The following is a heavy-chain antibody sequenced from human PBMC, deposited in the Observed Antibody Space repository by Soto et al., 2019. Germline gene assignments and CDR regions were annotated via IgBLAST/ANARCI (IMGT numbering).Heavy chain of an antibody. Sequence: GGSLRLSCAASGFTFISYAMHWVLQAPGKGLEYVSAISSNGGSTHYANSVKGRFTISRDNSQNILYLQMNSLRAEDTAVYHCATSRGSLWGQGALVTVAS. V-gene: IGHV3-64*04. CDR3: ATSRGSL. CDR1: GFTFISYA. J-gene: IGHJ4*02. D-gene: IGHD3-10*01. CDR2: ISSNGGST.